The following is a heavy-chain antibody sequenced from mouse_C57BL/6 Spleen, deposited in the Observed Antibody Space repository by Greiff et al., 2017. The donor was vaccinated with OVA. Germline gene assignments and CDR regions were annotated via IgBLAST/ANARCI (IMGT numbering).Heavy chain of an antibody. CDR3: ARDYGSSLYYYAMDY. CDR1: GYTFTSYW. CDR2: IDPSDSYT. J-gene: IGHJ4*01. D-gene: IGHD1-1*01. V-gene: IGHV1-59*01. Sequence: VKLQQPGAELVRPGTSVKLSCKASGYTFTSYWMHWVKQRPGQGLEWIGVIDPSDSYTNYNQKFKGKATLTVDTSSSTAYMQLSSLTSEDSAVYYCARDYGSSLYYYAMDYWGQGTSVTVSS.